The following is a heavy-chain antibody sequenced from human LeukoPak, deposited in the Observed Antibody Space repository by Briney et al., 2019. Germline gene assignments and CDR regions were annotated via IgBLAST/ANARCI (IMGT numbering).Heavy chain of an antibody. CDR2: ISSSSSYI. CDR3: ARDGTPTCSSTSCAYDSSLDAFDI. V-gene: IGHV3-21*01. D-gene: IGHD2-2*01. Sequence: PGGSLRLSCAASGFTFSSYSMNWVRQAPGKGLEWVSSISSSSSYIYYADSVKGRFTISRDNAKNSLYLQMNSLRAEDTAVYYCARDGTPTCSSTSCAYDSSLDAFDIWGQGTMVTVSS. J-gene: IGHJ3*02. CDR1: GFTFSSYS.